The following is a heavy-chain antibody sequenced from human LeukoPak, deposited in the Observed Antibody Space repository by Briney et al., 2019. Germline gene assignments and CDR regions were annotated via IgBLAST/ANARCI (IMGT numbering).Heavy chain of an antibody. D-gene: IGHD6-19*01. CDR2: INPSRGST. V-gene: IGHV1-46*01. CDR1: GYSFTSHY. J-gene: IGHJ4*02. CDR3: ARGYSSDFGN. Sequence: ASVKVSFKSSGYSFTSHYIHWVRQAPGQGLEWMGIINPSRGSTSYAQKFQGRVTVTRDTSTSTVYMDLSSLGSEDTAVYYCARGYSSDFGNWGQGTLVTVSS.